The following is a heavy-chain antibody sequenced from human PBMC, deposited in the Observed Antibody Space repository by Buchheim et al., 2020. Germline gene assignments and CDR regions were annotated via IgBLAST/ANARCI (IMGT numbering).Heavy chain of an antibody. Sequence: QVQLVESGGGVVQPGRSLRLSCAASGFTFSSYGMHWVRQAPGKGLEWVAVISYDGSNKYYADSVKGRFTISRDNSKNTLHLQMNSLRAEDTAVYYCARVQGEYYYYGMDVWGQGTT. J-gene: IGHJ6*02. CDR2: ISYDGSNK. CDR1: GFTFSSYG. CDR3: ARVQGEYYYYGMDV. D-gene: IGHD1-1*01. V-gene: IGHV3-30*03.